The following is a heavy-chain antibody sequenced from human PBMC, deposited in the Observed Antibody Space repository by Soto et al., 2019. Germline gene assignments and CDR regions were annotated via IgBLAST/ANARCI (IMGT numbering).Heavy chain of an antibody. D-gene: IGHD2-2*01. CDR2: IIPIFGTA. CDR1: GGTFSSYA. CDR3: ARDLSGFCSSTSFYAVTYGMDV. Sequence: SVKVSCKASGGTFSSYAISWVRQAPGQGLEWMGGIIPIFGTANYAQKFQGRVTITADESTSTAYMELSSLRSEDTAVYYCARDLSGFCSSTSFYAVTYGMDVWGQGTTVTVSS. V-gene: IGHV1-69*13. J-gene: IGHJ6*02.